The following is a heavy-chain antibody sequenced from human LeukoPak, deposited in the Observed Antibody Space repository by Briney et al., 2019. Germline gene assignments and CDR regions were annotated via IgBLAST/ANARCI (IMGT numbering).Heavy chain of an antibody. CDR2: MSRSGDII. D-gene: IGHD3-10*01. CDR3: ARDVYYGSGSPRLDY. V-gene: IGHV3-11*04. Sequence: GGSLRLSCAASGFTFSDHYMDWVRQVPGKGLESVSYMSRSGDIIYYADSVKGRFTISRDNAKNSLYLQMNSLRAEDTAVYYCARDVYYGSGSPRLDYWGQGTLVTVSS. J-gene: IGHJ4*02. CDR1: GFTFSDHY.